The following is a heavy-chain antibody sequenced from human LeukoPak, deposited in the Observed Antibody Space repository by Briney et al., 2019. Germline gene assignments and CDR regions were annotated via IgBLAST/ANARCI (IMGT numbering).Heavy chain of an antibody. Sequence: GGSLRLSCAASGFTVSSNYMSWVRQAPGKGLEWVSVIYSGGSTYYADSVKGRFTISRDNSKNTLYLQMNSLRAEDTAVYYCARDMGTDYFDYWGQGTLVTVSS. V-gene: IGHV3-66*01. CDR3: ARDMGTDYFDY. CDR1: GFTVSSNY. J-gene: IGHJ4*02. CDR2: IYSGGST. D-gene: IGHD1-1*01.